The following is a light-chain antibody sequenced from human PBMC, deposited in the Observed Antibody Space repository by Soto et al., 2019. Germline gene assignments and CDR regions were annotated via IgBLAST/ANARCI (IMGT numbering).Light chain of an antibody. Sequence: DIQMSQAPSSLSASVGDRGTITCRASQAISNSLAWYQQKPGKVPKVLIYAASTLQSGVPSRFSGSGSGTDFTLTITSLQPEDVATYFCQKYHSAPFTFGPGTNLDIK. CDR1: QAISNS. J-gene: IGKJ3*01. V-gene: IGKV1-27*01. CDR3: QKYHSAPFT. CDR2: AAS.